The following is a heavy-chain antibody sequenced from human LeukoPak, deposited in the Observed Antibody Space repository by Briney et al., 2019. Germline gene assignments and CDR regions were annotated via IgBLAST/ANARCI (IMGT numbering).Heavy chain of an antibody. D-gene: IGHD3-3*01. CDR1: GFSVTTSY. CDR2: TYCGGST. V-gene: IGHV3-66*01. J-gene: IGHJ4*02. CDR3: ARTYYDYRVGTNYFDY. Sequence: TGGSLRLSCAASGFSVTTSYMSWVRQAPGKGLEWVSVTYCGGSTSHADSVKGRFTVSRDDSKNMVYLQMNSMRHDDTAVYYCARTYYDYRVGTNYFDYWGQGTLVTVSS.